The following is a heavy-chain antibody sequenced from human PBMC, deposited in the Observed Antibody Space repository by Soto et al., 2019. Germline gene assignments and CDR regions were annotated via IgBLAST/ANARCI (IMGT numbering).Heavy chain of an antibody. Sequence: QVQQLLQSGPEVKKPGASVKVSCKASGYTFISYGISWVRQAPGQGLEWMGWIASYNGKTNYAQQFQGRITMTTDTSTSTVYMELRNLRSDDTAVYYCARDGDVDSRIKWFVPWGQGTLVTVSS. J-gene: IGHJ5*02. CDR1: GYTFISYG. V-gene: IGHV1-18*01. CDR2: IASYNGKT. D-gene: IGHD3-22*01. CDR3: ARDGDVDSRIKWFVP.